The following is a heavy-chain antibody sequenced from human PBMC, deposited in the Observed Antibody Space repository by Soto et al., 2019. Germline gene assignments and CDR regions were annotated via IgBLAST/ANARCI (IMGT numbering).Heavy chain of an antibody. Sequence: QVQLVQSGAEVKKPGASVKVSCKASGYTFTSYDINWVRQATGQGLEWMGWMNPNSGNTGNAQKFQGRVTMTRNTSISTAYMELSSLRSEVTAVYYCAITHLRFGEHHYWGQGTLVTVSS. CDR2: MNPNSGNT. V-gene: IGHV1-8*01. D-gene: IGHD3-10*01. J-gene: IGHJ4*02. CDR3: AITHLRFGEHHY. CDR1: GYTFTSYD.